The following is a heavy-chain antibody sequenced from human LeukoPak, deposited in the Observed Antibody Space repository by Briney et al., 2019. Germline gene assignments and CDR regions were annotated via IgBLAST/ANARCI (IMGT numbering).Heavy chain of an antibody. J-gene: IGHJ4*02. CDR3: AKGTWGYSSGYYFDY. CDR2: ISGSGGST. V-gene: IGHV3-23*01. CDR1: GFTFSSYW. Sequence: GGSLRLSCAASGFTFSSYWMSWVRQAPGKGLEWVSAISGSGGSTYYADSVKGRFTISRDNSKNTLYLQMNSLRAEDTAVYYCAKGTWGYSSGYYFDYWGQGTLVTVSS. D-gene: IGHD6-19*01.